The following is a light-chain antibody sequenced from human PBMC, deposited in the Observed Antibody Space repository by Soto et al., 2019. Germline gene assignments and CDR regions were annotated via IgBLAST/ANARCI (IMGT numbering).Light chain of an antibody. CDR2: GSS. J-gene: IGKJ4*01. V-gene: IGKV3-20*01. CDR1: QSVSSSY. CDR3: QQYGSSPLT. Sequence: EIVLTQSPGTLSLSPGERATLSCRASQSVSSSYLAWYQQKPGQAPRLLIDGSSSMATGIPDRFSGSGSGTDFTLTISRLQPEDFAVYYCQQYGSSPLTFGGGTKVEIK.